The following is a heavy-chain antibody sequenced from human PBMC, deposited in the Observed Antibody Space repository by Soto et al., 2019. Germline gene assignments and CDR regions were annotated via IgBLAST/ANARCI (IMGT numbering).Heavy chain of an antibody. Sequence: EVQLVESGGGLVQPGGSLRLSCAASGFTFSSYSMNWVRQAPGKGLEWVSYISSSSSTIYYADSVKGRFTISRDNAKNSLYLQMNRLRDEDTAVYYCARDGRDAPSWVVTAIYYFDYWGQGTLVTVSS. CDR3: ARDGRDAPSWVVTAIYYFDY. CDR1: GFTFSSYS. J-gene: IGHJ4*02. D-gene: IGHD2-21*02. CDR2: ISSSSSTI. V-gene: IGHV3-48*02.